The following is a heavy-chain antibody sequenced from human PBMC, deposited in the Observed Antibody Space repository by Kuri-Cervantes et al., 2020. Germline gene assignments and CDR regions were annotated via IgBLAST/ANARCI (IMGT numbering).Heavy chain of an antibody. CDR2: ITGSGGST. V-gene: IGHV3-23*01. Sequence: GESLKISCAASGFTFSSYWMSWVRQAPGKGLEWVSGITGSGGSTYYADSVKGRFTISRDNSKNTLYLQMNSLRAEDTAVYYCARVDESVFDYWGQGTLVTVSS. CDR3: ARVDESVFDY. J-gene: IGHJ4*02. D-gene: IGHD5-24*01. CDR1: GFTFSSYW.